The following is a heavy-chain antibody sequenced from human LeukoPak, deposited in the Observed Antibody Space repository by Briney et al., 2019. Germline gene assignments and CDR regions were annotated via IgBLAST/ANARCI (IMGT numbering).Heavy chain of an antibody. J-gene: IGHJ5*02. CDR3: ARPYYYDSRIDP. Sequence: RPSETLSLTCTVSGGSMSSGDYYWSWIRQPPGKGLEWIGYMYYSGSTYYNPSLKSRVTISVDTSKNQFSLKLSSVTAADTAVYYCARPYYYDSRIDPWGQGTLVTVSS. CDR1: GGSMSSGDYY. V-gene: IGHV4-30-4*01. D-gene: IGHD3-22*01. CDR2: MYYSGST.